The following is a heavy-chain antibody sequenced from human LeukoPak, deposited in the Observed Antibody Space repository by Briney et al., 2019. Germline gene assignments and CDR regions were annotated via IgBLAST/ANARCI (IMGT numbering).Heavy chain of an antibody. CDR3: AKDREVDYGDFLDY. CDR2: ISWNNGSI. D-gene: IGHD4-17*01. Sequence: GGSLRLSCAASGFTFDDYAMHWVRQAPGKGLEWVSGISWNNGSIGYADSVKGRFTISRDNAKNSLYLQMNSLRAEDTALYYCAKDREVDYGDFLDYWGQGTLVTVSS. J-gene: IGHJ4*02. V-gene: IGHV3-9*01. CDR1: GFTFDDYA.